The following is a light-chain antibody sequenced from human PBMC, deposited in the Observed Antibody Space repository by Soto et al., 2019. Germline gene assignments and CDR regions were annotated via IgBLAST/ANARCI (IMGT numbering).Light chain of an antibody. J-gene: IGKJ5*01. Sequence: DIQLTQTPSTLSASVGDEVTITCRASRTIRRWLAGDQQTPGRATKLLIYDASTLESGVPSRFSGSGSETEFTLTISRLQPDDFATYFCHSRAFGQGTRLEI. CDR1: RTIRRW. CDR2: DAS. V-gene: IGKV1-5*01. CDR3: HSRA.